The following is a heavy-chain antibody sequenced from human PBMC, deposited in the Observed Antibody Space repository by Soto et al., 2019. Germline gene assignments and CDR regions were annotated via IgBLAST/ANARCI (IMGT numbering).Heavy chain of an antibody. CDR2: IYSGGST. J-gene: IGHJ4*02. Sequence: EVQLVESGGGLVQPGGSLRLSCAASGFTVSSNYMSWVRQATGQGLEWVSVIYSGGSTYYADSVKGRFTISRDNSKNTLYLQMNSLRDEDTAVYYCARDRPYSSGWYHDYWGQGTLVTVSS. CDR1: GFTVSSNY. V-gene: IGHV3-66*01. CDR3: ARDRPYSSGWYHDY. D-gene: IGHD6-19*01.